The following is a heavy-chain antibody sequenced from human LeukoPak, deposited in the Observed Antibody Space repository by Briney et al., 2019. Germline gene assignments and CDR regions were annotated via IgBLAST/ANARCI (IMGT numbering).Heavy chain of an antibody. J-gene: IGHJ3*02. CDR1: GYTFTSYA. Sequence: ASVKVSCKASGYTFTSYAMHWVRQAPGQRLEWMGWINAGNGNTKYSQKFQDRVTITRDTSASTAYMELSSLRSEDTAVYYCAREGGYSGYDRAFDIWGQGTMVTASS. V-gene: IGHV1-3*01. D-gene: IGHD5-12*01. CDR2: INAGNGNT. CDR3: AREGGYSGYDRAFDI.